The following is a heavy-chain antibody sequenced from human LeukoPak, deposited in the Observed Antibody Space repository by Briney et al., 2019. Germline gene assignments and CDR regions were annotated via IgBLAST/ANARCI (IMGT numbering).Heavy chain of an antibody. Sequence: TSETLSLTCAVYGGSFSGYYWSWIRQPPGKGLEWIGEINHSGSTNYNPSLKSRVTISVDTSKNQFSLKLSSVTAADTAVYYCAREIRYYDSSGLRYYYYMDVWGKGTTVTVSS. CDR3: AREIRYYDSSGLRYYYYMDV. V-gene: IGHV4-34*01. J-gene: IGHJ6*03. CDR1: GGSFSGYY. CDR2: INHSGST. D-gene: IGHD3-22*01.